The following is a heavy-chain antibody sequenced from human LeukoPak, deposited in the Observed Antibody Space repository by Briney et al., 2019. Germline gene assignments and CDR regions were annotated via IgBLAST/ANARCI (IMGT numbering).Heavy chain of an antibody. V-gene: IGHV4-39*01. J-gene: IGHJ4*02. CDR1: GGSISTSNYY. D-gene: IGHD6-13*01. CDR2: IHYSGST. CDR3: ARQGAADGDSDY. Sequence: SEPLSLTCTLSGGSISTSNYYWAWICQPPGKGLGWIGTIHYSGSTSYHPSLTSRVTQSVDPSKTQFSMRLRSVTAADTAVYCCARQGAADGDSDYWGQGTLVTVSS.